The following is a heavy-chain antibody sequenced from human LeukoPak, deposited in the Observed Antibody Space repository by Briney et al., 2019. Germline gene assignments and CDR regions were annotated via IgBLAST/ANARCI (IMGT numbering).Heavy chain of an antibody. V-gene: IGHV4-34*01. CDR1: GGSFSGYY. J-gene: IGHJ4*02. D-gene: IGHD3-22*01. CDR3: ARGRDSSGYYLRRPLGY. CDR2: INHRGST. Sequence: SETLSLTCAVYGGSFSGYYWSWIRQPPGKGLEWIGEINHRGSTNYNPSLKSRVTISVDTSKNQFSLKLSSVTAADTAVYYCARGRDSSGYYLRRPLGYWGQGTLVTVSS.